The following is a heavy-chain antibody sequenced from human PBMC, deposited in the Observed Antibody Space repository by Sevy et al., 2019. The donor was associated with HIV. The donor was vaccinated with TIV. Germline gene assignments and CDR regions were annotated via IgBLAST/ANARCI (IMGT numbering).Heavy chain of an antibody. CDR3: ARTPILVIPGATDLDFDN. CDR2: IIPIFGTT. Sequence: ASVKVSCKASGGTFSNYALSWARQAPGQGLEWMGGIIPIFGTTNFARTFQGGVTITADEFTTTANMELSSLRSADTAVYYCARTPILVIPGATDLDFDNWGQGTLVTVSS. J-gene: IGHJ4*02. V-gene: IGHV1-69*13. CDR1: GGTFSNYA. D-gene: IGHD2-2*01.